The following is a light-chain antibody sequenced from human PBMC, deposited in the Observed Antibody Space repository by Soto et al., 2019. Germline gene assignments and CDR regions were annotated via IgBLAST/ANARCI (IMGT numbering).Light chain of an antibody. V-gene: IGKV1-5*03. CDR3: QQYNSHPRT. CDR2: KAS. J-gene: IGKJ1*01. CDR1: QSISSW. Sequence: DIRMTQSPSTLSASVGDRATITCRASQSISSWLAWYQQKPGKAPKLLIYKASSLESGVPSRFSGSGSGTEFTLTISSLQPDDFATYYCQQYNSHPRTFGQGTKVEIK.